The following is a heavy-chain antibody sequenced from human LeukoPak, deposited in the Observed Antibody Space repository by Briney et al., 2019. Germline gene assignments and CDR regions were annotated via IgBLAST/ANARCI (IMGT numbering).Heavy chain of an antibody. Sequence: SETLSLTCTVSGGSISSYYWSWIRQPPGKGLEWIGYIYYSGSTNYNPSLKSRVTISVDTSKNQFSLKLSSVTAADTAVYYCARHTYYYDARSSYPYYYGMDVWGQGTTVTVSS. J-gene: IGHJ6*02. D-gene: IGHD3-10*01. CDR2: IYYSGST. V-gene: IGHV4-59*08. CDR3: ARHTYYYDARSSYPYYYGMDV. CDR1: GGSISSYY.